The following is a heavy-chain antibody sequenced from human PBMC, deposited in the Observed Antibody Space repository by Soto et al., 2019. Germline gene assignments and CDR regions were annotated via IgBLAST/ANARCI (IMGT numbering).Heavy chain of an antibody. D-gene: IGHD6-13*01. CDR2: INAGNGNT. V-gene: IGHV1-3*01. Sequence: QVQLVQSGAEVKKPGASVKVSCKASGYTFTSYAMHWVRQAPGQRLEWMGWINAGNGNTKYSQKFQGRVTITRDTSASTAYMELSSLRSEDTAVYYCARLFIAAAGNGWFDPWGQGTLGTVSS. CDR1: GYTFTSYA. J-gene: IGHJ5*02. CDR3: ARLFIAAAGNGWFDP.